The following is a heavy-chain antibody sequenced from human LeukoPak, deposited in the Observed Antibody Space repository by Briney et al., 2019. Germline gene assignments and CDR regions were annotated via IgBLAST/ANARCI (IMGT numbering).Heavy chain of an antibody. V-gene: IGHV3-23*01. CDR1: GFTFSSYA. D-gene: IGHD6-19*01. J-gene: IGHJ4*02. Sequence: GGSLRLSCAASGFTFSSYAMSWVRQAPGKGLEWVSAISGSGGSTYYADSVKGRFTISRDNSKNTLHLQMNSLRAEDTAVYYCAKGPLGGWHTRFDYWGQGTLVTVSS. CDR2: ISGSGGST. CDR3: AKGPLGGWHTRFDY.